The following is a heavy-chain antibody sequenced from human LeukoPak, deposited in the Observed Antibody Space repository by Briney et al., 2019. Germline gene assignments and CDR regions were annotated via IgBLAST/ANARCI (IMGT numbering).Heavy chain of an antibody. Sequence: SETLSLTCTVSGGSISGYYWSWIRQPPGKGLEWLGYVFYSETTNYNPSLKSRVTISVDKSKNQFSLKLSSVTAADTAVYYCARYMSSSWSPYYYYGMDVWGQGTTVTVSS. D-gene: IGHD6-13*01. CDR2: VFYSETT. V-gene: IGHV4-59*12. J-gene: IGHJ6*02. CDR3: ARYMSSSWSPYYYYGMDV. CDR1: GGSISGYY.